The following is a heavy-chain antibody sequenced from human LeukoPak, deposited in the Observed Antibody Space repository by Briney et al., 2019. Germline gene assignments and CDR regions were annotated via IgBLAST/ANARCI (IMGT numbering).Heavy chain of an antibody. D-gene: IGHD1-26*01. CDR3: ARTATAWDYYFDY. Sequence: GGSLRLSCAASGFTFSSYGMHWVRQAPGKGLEWVSSISSSSSYIYYADSVKGRFTISRDNAKNSLYLQMNSLRAEDTAVYYCARTATAWDYYFDYWGQGTLVTVSS. CDR2: ISSSSSYI. V-gene: IGHV3-21*01. J-gene: IGHJ4*02. CDR1: GFTFSSYG.